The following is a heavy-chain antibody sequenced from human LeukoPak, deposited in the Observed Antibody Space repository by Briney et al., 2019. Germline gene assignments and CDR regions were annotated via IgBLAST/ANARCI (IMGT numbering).Heavy chain of an antibody. CDR3: ARRWNYGRNYYIDV. J-gene: IGHJ6*03. Sequence: SETLSLMCSVYGGSFSDYFWSWIRQPPGKGLEWIGEINDSGRINYNPSLMSRVTVSVDTSKNQFSLRLTSVTATDTAVYYCARRWNYGRNYYIDVWGNGATVSVSS. D-gene: IGHD1-7*01. V-gene: IGHV4-34*01. CDR2: INDSGRI. CDR1: GGSFSDYF.